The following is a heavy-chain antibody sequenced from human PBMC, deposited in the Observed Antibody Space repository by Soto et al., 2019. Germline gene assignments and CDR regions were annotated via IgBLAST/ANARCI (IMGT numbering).Heavy chain of an antibody. V-gene: IGHV3-66*01. CDR1: GFTVSSNY. J-gene: IGHJ1*01. D-gene: IGHD6-19*01. CDR2: IYSGGST. Sequence: GGSLRLSCAASGFTVSSNYMSWVRQAPGKGLEWVSVIYSGGSTYYADSVKGRFTISRDNSKNTLYLQMNSLRAEDTAVYYCARDFGEYSSGHKSEYFQHWGQGTLVTVSS. CDR3: ARDFGEYSSGHKSEYFQH.